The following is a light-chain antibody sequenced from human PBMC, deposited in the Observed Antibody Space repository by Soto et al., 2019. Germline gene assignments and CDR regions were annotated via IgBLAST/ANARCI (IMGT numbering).Light chain of an antibody. CDR3: QQYGSSPP. V-gene: IGKV3-20*01. Sequence: ENLLTQSPATLSLSAGERATLFCRASEIINSGYLAWYQQQPGRAPRLLIYGASKRATGIPDRFSGSESGTDFTLTINSLEPEDSAVYHCQQYGSSPPFGQGTRLDIK. CDR1: EIINSGY. CDR2: GAS. J-gene: IGKJ5*01.